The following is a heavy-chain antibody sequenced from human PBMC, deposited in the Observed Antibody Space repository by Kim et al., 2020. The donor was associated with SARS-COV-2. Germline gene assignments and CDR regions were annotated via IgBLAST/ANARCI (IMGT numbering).Heavy chain of an antibody. CDR1: GASFSGHY. Sequence: SETLSLTCAVYGASFSGHYWSWIRQSPGKGLEWIGEINHRGNTNYNPSLKSRVIISVDTSKNQFSLKVTSVTAADTAFYYCARVVAATVPDAFDIWDEGT. V-gene: IGHV4-34*01. CDR3: ARVVAATVPDAFDI. J-gene: IGHJ3*02. D-gene: IGHD2-15*01. CDR2: INHRGNT.